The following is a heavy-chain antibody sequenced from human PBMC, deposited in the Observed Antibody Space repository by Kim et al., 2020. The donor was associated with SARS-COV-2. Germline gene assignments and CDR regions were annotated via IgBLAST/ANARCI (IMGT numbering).Heavy chain of an antibody. D-gene: IGHD6-19*01. CDR2: ISSSSSYI. V-gene: IGHV3-21*01. J-gene: IGHJ4*02. CDR3: ARVVAGVGNY. Sequence: GGSLRLSCAASGFTFSSYSMNWVRQAPGKGLEWVSSISSSSSYIYYADSVKGRFTISRDNAKNSLYLQMNSLGAEDTAVYYCARVVAGVGNYWGQGTLVTVSS. CDR1: GFTFSSYS.